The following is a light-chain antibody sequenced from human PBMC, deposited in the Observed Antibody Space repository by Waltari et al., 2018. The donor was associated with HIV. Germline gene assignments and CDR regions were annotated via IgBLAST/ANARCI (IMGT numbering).Light chain of an antibody. Sequence: SVLTPPPSASGTPRPRVTIPFFWSSSHIGRNYVYWYQHLPGTAPKPLIYRNNQRPSGVPDRFSGSKSGTSASLAISGLRSEDEADYYCATWDDSLSGSVFGGGTKLTVL. CDR1: SSHIGRNY. J-gene: IGLJ2*01. V-gene: IGLV1-47*01. CDR2: RNN. CDR3: ATWDDSLSGSV.